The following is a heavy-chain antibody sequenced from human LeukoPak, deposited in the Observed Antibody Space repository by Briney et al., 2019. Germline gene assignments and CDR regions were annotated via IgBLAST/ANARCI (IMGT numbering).Heavy chain of an antibody. CDR1: GYTFTGYY. V-gene: IGHV1-2*02. CDR3: AREGGDTPMDKFDS. J-gene: IGHJ4*02. CDR2: INPNSGGT. Sequence: GASVKVSCKASGYTFTGYYMHWVRQAPGQGLEWMGWINPNSGGTNYAQKFQGRVTMTRDMSTSTVYMELSSLRSEDTGVYYCAREGGDTPMDKFDSWGQGTLVTVSS. D-gene: IGHD5-18*01.